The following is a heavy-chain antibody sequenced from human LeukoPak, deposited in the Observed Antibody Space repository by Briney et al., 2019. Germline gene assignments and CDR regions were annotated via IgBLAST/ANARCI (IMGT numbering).Heavy chain of an antibody. CDR3: ARTSQTYYYYGMDV. V-gene: IGHV3-74*01. CDR1: GFAFSSYW. Sequence: GGSLRLSCAASGFAFSSYWMHWVRQAPGKGLVWVSRINSDGSSTSYADSVKGRFTISRDNAKNTLYLQMNSLRAEDTAVYYCARTSQTYYYYGMDVWGQGTTVTVSS. CDR2: INSDGSST. J-gene: IGHJ6*02.